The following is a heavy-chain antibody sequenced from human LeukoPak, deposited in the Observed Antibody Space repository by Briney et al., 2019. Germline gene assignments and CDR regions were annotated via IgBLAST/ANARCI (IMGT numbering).Heavy chain of an antibody. D-gene: IGHD6-13*01. CDR1: GGSISSGSYY. V-gene: IGHV4-61*02. CDR2: IYTSGST. CDR3: AGQQGAAGPPDYYMDV. J-gene: IGHJ6*03. Sequence: SETLSLTCTVSGGSISSGSYYWSWIRQPAGKGLEWIGRIYTSGSTNYNPSLKSRVTISVDTTKNQFSLKLSSVTAADTAVYYCAGQQGAAGPPDYYMDVGGKGTTVTVSS.